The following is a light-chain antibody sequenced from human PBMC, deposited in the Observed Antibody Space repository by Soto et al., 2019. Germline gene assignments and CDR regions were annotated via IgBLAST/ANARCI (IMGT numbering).Light chain of an antibody. CDR3: QQYNNWPQT. Sequence: EIVMTQSPATLSVSPGERATLSCRASQSVSSNLAWYQQKPGQAPRLLIYGASTRATGIPARFSGSGSGTEFTINISSLQSEDFAVYYCQQYNNWPQTFGGGTKVEIK. CDR2: GAS. V-gene: IGKV3-15*01. CDR1: QSVSSN. J-gene: IGKJ4*01.